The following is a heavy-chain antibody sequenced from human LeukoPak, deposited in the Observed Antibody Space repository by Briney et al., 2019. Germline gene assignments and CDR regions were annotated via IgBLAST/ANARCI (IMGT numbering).Heavy chain of an antibody. CDR3: LLQMTYGELSDPDF. J-gene: IGHJ4*02. CDR1: GLTLSNDW. CDR2: IQSGGGS. D-gene: IGHD3-16*02. V-gene: IGHV3-74*01. Sequence: GGSLRLSCATSGLTLSNDWVHWARQAPGKGLVWVSRIQSGGGSTYADFVKGRFTISRDNAKNTVFLQINSLRAEDTAVYYCLLQMTYGELSDPDFRGQGTLVTVSS.